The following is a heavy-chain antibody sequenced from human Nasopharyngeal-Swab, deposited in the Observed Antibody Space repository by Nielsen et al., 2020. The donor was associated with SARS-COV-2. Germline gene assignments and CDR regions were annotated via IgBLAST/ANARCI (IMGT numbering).Heavy chain of an antibody. Sequence: REAPGKGLEWIGEINHSGSTYYNPSLKSRVTISVDTSKNQFSLKLSSVTAADTAVYYCALDYYDSSGYSRPNDYWGQGTLVTVSS. J-gene: IGHJ4*02. CDR3: ALDYYDSSGYSRPNDY. D-gene: IGHD3-22*01. V-gene: IGHV4-34*01. CDR2: INHSGST.